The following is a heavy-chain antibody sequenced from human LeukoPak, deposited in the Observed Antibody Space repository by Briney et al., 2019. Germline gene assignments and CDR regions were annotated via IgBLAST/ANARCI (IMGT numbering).Heavy chain of an antibody. V-gene: IGHV4-30-4*02. J-gene: IGHJ4*02. CDR1: GGSISSGDYY. CDR2: IYYSGST. D-gene: IGHD3-10*02. Sequence: PSETLSLTCTVSGGSISSGDYYWSWIRQPPGKGLEWIGYIYYSGSTYYNPSLKSRVTISVDTSKNQFSLKLSSVTAADTAVYYCARTASVRGVIKELDYWGQGTLVTVSS. CDR3: ARTASVRGVIKELDY.